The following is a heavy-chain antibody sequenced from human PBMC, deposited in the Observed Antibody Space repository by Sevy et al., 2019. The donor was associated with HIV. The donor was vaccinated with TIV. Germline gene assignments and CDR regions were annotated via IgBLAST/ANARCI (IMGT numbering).Heavy chain of an antibody. CDR2: INPGGTTT. CDR3: LRSISPRYGNFDL. CDR1: GLSISSYW. Sequence: GGSLRLSCAASGLSISSYWMHWVRQAPGKGLVWVSRINPGGTTTNYADSVKGRFTISRDNAKNTLYLQMNSVRGDDTAMYYCLRSISPRYGNFDLWGRGTLVTVSS. V-gene: IGHV3-74*01. J-gene: IGHJ2*01.